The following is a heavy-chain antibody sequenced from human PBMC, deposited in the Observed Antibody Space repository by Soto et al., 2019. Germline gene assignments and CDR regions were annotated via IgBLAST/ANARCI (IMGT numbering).Heavy chain of an antibody. Sequence: GGSLRLSCAASGFTFDDYTMHWVRQAPGKGLEWVSLISWDGGSTYYADSVKGRFTISRDNSKNSLYLQMNSLRAEDTAVYYCAKDSEVTGWLLPNYWGQGTLVTVSS. CDR1: GFTFDDYT. CDR3: AKDSEVTGWLLPNY. D-gene: IGHD3-22*01. V-gene: IGHV3-43*01. CDR2: ISWDGGST. J-gene: IGHJ4*02.